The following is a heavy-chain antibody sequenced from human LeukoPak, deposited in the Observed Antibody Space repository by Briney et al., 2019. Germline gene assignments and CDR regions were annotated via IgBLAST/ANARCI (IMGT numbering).Heavy chain of an antibody. Sequence: PGGSLRLSCAASGFTFSSYSMNWVRQAPGKGLEWVSSISSSSSSYIYYADSVKGRFTISRDNAKNSLYLQMNSLRAEDTAVYYCARDIGTYYDILRRYGMDVWGQGTTVTVSS. CDR2: ISSSSSSYI. CDR3: ARDIGTYYDILRRYGMDV. V-gene: IGHV3-21*01. D-gene: IGHD3-9*01. J-gene: IGHJ6*02. CDR1: GFTFSSYS.